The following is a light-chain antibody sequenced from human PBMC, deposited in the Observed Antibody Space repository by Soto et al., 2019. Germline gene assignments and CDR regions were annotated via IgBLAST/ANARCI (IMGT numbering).Light chain of an antibody. J-gene: IGKJ1*01. CDR3: QQYDDWPWT. Sequence: IVMTQSPATLSMSPGERATVSCRASQSLNRDLAWYQQKPGQSPRLLIFGASIRATGIPARFSGSGSGTEFTLTIGSLQYADFAIYFCQQYDDWPWTFGQGTKV. V-gene: IGKV3-15*01. CDR1: QSLNRD. CDR2: GAS.